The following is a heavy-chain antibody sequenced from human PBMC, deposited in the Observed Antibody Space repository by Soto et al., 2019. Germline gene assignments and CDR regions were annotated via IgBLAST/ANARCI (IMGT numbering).Heavy chain of an antibody. CDR1: GGSVSSGGYY. D-gene: IGHD2-8*01. Sequence: PSETLSLTCTVSGGSVSSGGYYWSWIRQHPGTGLEWIGYIYYSGTTYFNPSLKSRASISLDTSKNEFSLKLTSVTAADTAVYYCARRALPQCINGVCYKDGFWDYWGQGALVTVPS. V-gene: IGHV4-31*03. CDR3: ARRALPQCINGVCYKDGFWDY. CDR2: IYYSGTT. J-gene: IGHJ4*02.